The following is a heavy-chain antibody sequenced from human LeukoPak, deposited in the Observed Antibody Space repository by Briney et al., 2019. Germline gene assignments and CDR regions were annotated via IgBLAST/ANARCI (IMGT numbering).Heavy chain of an antibody. CDR3: AKGRYSYADY. CDR2: ISGSGVIT. J-gene: IGHJ4*02. V-gene: IGHV3-23*01. D-gene: IGHD5-18*01. CDR1: GFTFSSFA. Sequence: GGSLRLSCAASGFTFSSFARKWVGHAPGERLEWVSPISGSGVITYYADSVKGRFTISRDNSKNTLYLQMNSLRAEDTAVYYCAKGRYSYADYWGQGTLVTVSS.